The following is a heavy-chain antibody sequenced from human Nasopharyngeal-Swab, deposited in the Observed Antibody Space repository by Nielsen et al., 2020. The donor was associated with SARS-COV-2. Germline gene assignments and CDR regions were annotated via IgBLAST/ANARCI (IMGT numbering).Heavy chain of an antibody. V-gene: IGHV4-59*01. Sequence: RQAPGKGLEWIGYIYDSGSTNYNPSLKSRVTISVDTSKNQFSLKLSSVTAADTAVYYCARVGGDYYYYYYMDVWGKGTTVTVSS. CDR2: IYDSGST. D-gene: IGHD1-26*01. J-gene: IGHJ6*03. CDR3: ARVGGDYYYYYYMDV.